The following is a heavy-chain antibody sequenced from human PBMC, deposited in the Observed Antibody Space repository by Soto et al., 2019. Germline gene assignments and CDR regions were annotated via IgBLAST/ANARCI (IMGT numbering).Heavy chain of an antibody. V-gene: IGHV4-30-4*01. CDR2: IYYSGST. CDR3: ARGRHDYSNDVYFDY. Sequence: QVQLQESGPGLVKPSQTLSLTCTVSGGSISSGDYYWRWIRQPPGKGLEWIGYIYYSGSTYYNPSLKSRVTISVDTSKNQFSLKLSSVTAADTAVYYCARGRHDYSNDVYFDYWGQGTLVTVSS. D-gene: IGHD4-4*01. CDR1: GGSISSGDYY. J-gene: IGHJ4*02.